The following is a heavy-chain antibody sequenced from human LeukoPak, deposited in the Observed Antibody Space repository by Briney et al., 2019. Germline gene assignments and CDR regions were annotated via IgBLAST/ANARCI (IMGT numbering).Heavy chain of an antibody. J-gene: IGHJ6*04. Sequence: PSQTLSLTCAVSGGSISSGGYSWSWIRQPPGKGLEWIGYIYHSGSTYYNPSLKSRVTISVYRSKNQFSLKLSSVTAADTAVYYCARGGYCSGGSCYSDYYYGMDVWGKGTTVTVSS. V-gene: IGHV4-30-2*01. CDR1: GGSISSGGYS. CDR2: IYHSGST. D-gene: IGHD2-15*01. CDR3: ARGGYCSGGSCYSDYYYGMDV.